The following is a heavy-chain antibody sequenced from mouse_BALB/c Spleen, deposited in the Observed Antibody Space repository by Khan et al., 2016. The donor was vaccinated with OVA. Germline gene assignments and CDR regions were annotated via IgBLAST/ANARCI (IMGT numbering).Heavy chain of an antibody. CDR2: FFPNSGGS. J-gene: IGHJ3*01. V-gene: IGHV1S29*02. CDR3: VRSGYDAFAF. Sequence: VQLQQPGPEVVKPGASVKISCKASGYTFTDYNMDWVNQRHGKSLEWIGYFFPNSGGSCYNQKFKTKATLTVNISSSTAYIDLHSLSSEDSAVYYYVRSGYDAFAFWGQGTLVTVSA. CDR1: GYTFTDYN. D-gene: IGHD2-2*01.